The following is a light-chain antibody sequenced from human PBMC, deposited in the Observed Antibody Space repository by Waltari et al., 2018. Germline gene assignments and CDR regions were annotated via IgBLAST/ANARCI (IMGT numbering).Light chain of an antibody. CDR2: GAS. Sequence: IQVTQSPSSVSASAADRVSITCRASQDINPWLAWYQQTPGRAPKLLIYGASRLQGGVPSRFSGSGSGIEFTLTITSLQPEDSATYYCQHGNSFPWAFGQGTRVEVK. J-gene: IGKJ1*01. CDR3: QHGNSFPWA. CDR1: QDINPW. V-gene: IGKV1-12*01.